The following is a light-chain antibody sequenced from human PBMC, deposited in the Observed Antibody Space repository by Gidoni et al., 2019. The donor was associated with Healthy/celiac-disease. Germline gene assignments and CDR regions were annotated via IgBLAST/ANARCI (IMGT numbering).Light chain of an antibody. CDR1: QSISSS. CDR3: QQSYSTLYT. Sequence: DIQMTQSPSSLSASVGDRVTITCRASQSISSSLNWYQQKPGKAPKLLIYAASSLQSGVPSRFSGSGSGTDFTLTISSLQPEDFATDYCQQSYSTLYTFGQGTKLEIK. V-gene: IGKV1-39*01. J-gene: IGKJ2*01. CDR2: AAS.